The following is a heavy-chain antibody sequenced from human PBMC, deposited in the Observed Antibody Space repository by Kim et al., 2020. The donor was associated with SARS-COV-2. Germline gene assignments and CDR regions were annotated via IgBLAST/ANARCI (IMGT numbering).Heavy chain of an antibody. Sequence: ASVKVSCKASGYTFTSYYMHWVRQAPGQGLEWMGIINPSGGSTSYAQKFQGRVTMTRDTSTSTVYMELSSLRSEDTAVYYCARWGDLSPITMVRGVISYGMDVWGQGTTVTVSS. CDR3: ARWGDLSPITMVRGVISYGMDV. CDR2: INPSGGST. CDR1: GYTFTSYY. V-gene: IGHV1-46*01. J-gene: IGHJ6*02. D-gene: IGHD3-10*01.